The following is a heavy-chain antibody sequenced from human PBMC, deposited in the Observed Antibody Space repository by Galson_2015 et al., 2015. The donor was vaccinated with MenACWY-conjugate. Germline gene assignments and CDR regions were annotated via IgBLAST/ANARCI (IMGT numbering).Heavy chain of an antibody. V-gene: IGHV3-7*01. CDR3: VRPIMTFEAVRGLDY. D-gene: IGHD2-8*01. Sequence: SLRLSCAASGFTFSTYWMTWVRQAPGKGLEWVANIKYDGSEQYYGDSMRGRFTISRDNAKNSLFLQMNSLRPEDTAVYFCVRPIMTFEAVRGLDYWGQGTVVTVSS. CDR1: GFTFSTYW. J-gene: IGHJ4*02. CDR2: IKYDGSEQ.